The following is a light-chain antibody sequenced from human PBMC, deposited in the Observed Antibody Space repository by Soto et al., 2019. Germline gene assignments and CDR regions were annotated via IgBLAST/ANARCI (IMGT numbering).Light chain of an antibody. CDR3: RSYTNSSPFV. V-gene: IGLV2-14*01. J-gene: IGLJ1*01. CDR2: DVS. Sequence: QSALTQPASVSGSPGQSITISCTGTSSDVGGYNYVSWYQQHPGKAPKLMIYDVSNWPSGVSNRFSGSKSGNTASLTISGLQSEDEADYYCRSYTNSSPFVFGTGTKVTVL. CDR1: SSDVGGYNY.